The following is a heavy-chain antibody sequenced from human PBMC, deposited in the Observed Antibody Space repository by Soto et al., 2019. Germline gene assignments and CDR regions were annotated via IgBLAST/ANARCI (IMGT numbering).Heavy chain of an antibody. D-gene: IGHD3-10*01. CDR1: GFSLSTSGVG. V-gene: IGHV2-5*01. J-gene: IGHJ6*02. CDR3: AHMRVRGVMVGYGMDV. CDR2: IYWNDDK. Sequence: SGPTLVNPTHTLTLTGTFSGFSLSTSGVGVGWIRQPPGKALEWLALIYWNDDKRYSPSLKSRLTITKDTSKNQVVLTMTNMDPVDTATYYCAHMRVRGVMVGYGMDVWGQGTTVTVSS.